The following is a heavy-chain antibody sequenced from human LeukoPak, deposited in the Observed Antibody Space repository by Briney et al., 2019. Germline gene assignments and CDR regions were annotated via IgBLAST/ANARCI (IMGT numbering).Heavy chain of an antibody. CDR2: ISYDGSNK. Sequence: GGSLRLSCAASGFTFSSYAMHWVRQAPGKGLEWVAVISYDGSNKYYADSVRGRFTISSDNTNNALYLLMNSLRPDDTSIYYCARVTVGGPGDYYMDVWGKGTTVTVSS. CDR1: GFTFSSYA. D-gene: IGHD1-26*01. J-gene: IGHJ6*03. CDR3: ARVTVGGPGDYYMDV. V-gene: IGHV3-30-3*01.